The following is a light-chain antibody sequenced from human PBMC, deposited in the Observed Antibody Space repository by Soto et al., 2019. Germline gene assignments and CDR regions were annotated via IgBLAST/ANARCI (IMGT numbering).Light chain of an antibody. Sequence: QSVLTQPPSVSGAPRQRVTISCSGSSSNIGNNDVNWYQQLPGKAPKLLIYYDDLLPSGVSDRFSGSKSGTSASLAVSGLQSEDEAGYYCAAWDDSLNGQVFGGGTKLTVL. CDR2: YDD. CDR1: SSNIGNND. J-gene: IGLJ2*01. V-gene: IGLV1-36*01. CDR3: AAWDDSLNGQV.